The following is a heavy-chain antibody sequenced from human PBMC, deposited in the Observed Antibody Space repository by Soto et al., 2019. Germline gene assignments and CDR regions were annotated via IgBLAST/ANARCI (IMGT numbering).Heavy chain of an antibody. D-gene: IGHD3-22*01. CDR2: IKSKTDGGTT. CDR3: TTDPASHYDSSGSLHY. Sequence: GSLRLSCAASGFTFSNAWMNWFRQAPGKGLEWVGRIKSKTDGGTTDYAAPVKGRFTISRDDSKNTLYLQMNSLKTEDTAVYYCTTDPASHYDSSGSLHYWGQGTLVTVS. CDR1: GFTFSNAW. V-gene: IGHV3-15*07. J-gene: IGHJ4*02.